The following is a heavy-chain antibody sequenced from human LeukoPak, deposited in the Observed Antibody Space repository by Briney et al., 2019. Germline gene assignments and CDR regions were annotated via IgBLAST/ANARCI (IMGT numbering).Heavy chain of an antibody. J-gene: IGHJ5*02. CDR3: VRDYFCSGGTCDDCFDP. V-gene: IGHV1-18*01. D-gene: IGHD2-15*01. CDR2: ISTYNHDT. Sequence: ASVKVSCKASGYTFTNYGISWVRQAPGQGLEWMAWISTYNHDTNYAQKFRGRVTMTKDTSTSTAYMELRSLGSDDTAVYYCVRDYFCSGGTCDDCFDPWGQGTLVTVSS. CDR1: GYTFTNYG.